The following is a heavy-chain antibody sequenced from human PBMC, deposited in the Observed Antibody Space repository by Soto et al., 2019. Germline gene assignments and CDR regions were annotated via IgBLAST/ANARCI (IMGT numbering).Heavy chain of an antibody. CDR2: IVPIFGTG. Sequence: QVLLVQSGAEVKKPGSSVKVSCKASGGTFSDYAISWVRQAPGHGLEWMGGIVPIFGTGNHAQKFQGRVTVTADESTSTAYMELSSLRSVDTAVYYCARVLVGATYFDYWGQGTLVTVSS. J-gene: IGHJ4*02. CDR3: ARVLVGATYFDY. D-gene: IGHD1-26*01. CDR1: GGTFSDYA. V-gene: IGHV1-69*01.